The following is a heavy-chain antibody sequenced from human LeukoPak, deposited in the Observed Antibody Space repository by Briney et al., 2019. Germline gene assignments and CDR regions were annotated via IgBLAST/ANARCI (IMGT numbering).Heavy chain of an antibody. D-gene: IGHD1-26*01. Sequence: GGSLRLSCAASGFTFSSYAMHWVRQDPGKGLEWVAVISYDGSNKYYADSVKGRFTISRDNSKNTLYLQMNSLRAEDTAVYYCASQWVGAVYYGMDVWGQGTTVTVSS. J-gene: IGHJ6*02. CDR1: GFTFSSYA. V-gene: IGHV3-30-3*01. CDR2: ISYDGSNK. CDR3: ASQWVGAVYYGMDV.